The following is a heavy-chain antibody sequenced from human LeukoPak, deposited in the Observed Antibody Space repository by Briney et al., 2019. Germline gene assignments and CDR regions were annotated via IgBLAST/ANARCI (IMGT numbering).Heavy chain of an antibody. Sequence: GGPLRLSCAASGFTFSSYWMSWVRQAPGKGLEWVANIKQDGSEKYYVDSVKGRFTISRDNAKNSLYLQMNSLRAEDTAVYYCARDSGSYYFDDWGQGTLVIVSS. D-gene: IGHD1-26*01. CDR1: GFTFSSYW. CDR3: ARDSGSYYFDD. CDR2: IKQDGSEK. J-gene: IGHJ4*02. V-gene: IGHV3-7*01.